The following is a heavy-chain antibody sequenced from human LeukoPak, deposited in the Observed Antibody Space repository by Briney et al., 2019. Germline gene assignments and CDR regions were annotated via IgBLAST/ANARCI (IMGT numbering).Heavy chain of an antibody. CDR3: AREQQLVRGYFDY. CDR2: IYYSGST. V-gene: IGHV4-39*07. D-gene: IGHD6-13*01. J-gene: IGHJ4*02. CDR1: GGSISSSTYF. Sequence: SETLSLTCTVSGGSISSSTYFWGWIRQPPGKGLEWIGSIYYSGSTYYSPSLKSRVTISVDTSKNQFSLRLTSVTAADTAVYYCAREQQLVRGYFDYWGQGTLVTVSS.